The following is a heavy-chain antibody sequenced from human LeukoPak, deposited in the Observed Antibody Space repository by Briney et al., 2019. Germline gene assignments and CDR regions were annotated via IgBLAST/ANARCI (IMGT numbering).Heavy chain of an antibody. Sequence: ASVKVSCKASGYTFTGYFMHWVRHAPGQGLEWMGWINPNSGGTNYAQKFQGRVTMTRDTSISTAYMELSRLRSDDTAVYYCARGGLLWFGELPFYFDYWGQGTLVTVSS. CDR1: GYTFTGYF. D-gene: IGHD3-10*01. CDR3: ARGGLLWFGELPFYFDY. CDR2: INPNSGGT. V-gene: IGHV1-2*02. J-gene: IGHJ4*02.